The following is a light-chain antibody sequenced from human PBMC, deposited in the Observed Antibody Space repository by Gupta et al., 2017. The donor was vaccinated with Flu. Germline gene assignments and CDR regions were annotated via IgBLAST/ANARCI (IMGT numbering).Light chain of an antibody. CDR2: LVS. CDR3: MQGAHWPWA. J-gene: IGKJ1*01. V-gene: IGKV2-30*01. CDR1: QSLVYSDGNTV. Sequence: VAMTQSPLSLPVTLGQTASISCRSSQSLVYSDGNTVLHWFQQRPGQAPRRLIYLVSHRESGVPDRFSGSGSGTEFTLKISRVEAEDVGIYFCMQGAHWPWAFGQGTKVEI.